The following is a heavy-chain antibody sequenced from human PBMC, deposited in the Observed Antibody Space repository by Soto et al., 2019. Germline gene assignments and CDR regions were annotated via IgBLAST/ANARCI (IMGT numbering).Heavy chain of an antibody. J-gene: IGHJ4*02. CDR1: GGSINSGGYS. Sequence: PSETLSLTCAVSGGSINSGGYSWSWIRQPPGKGLEWIGNIHYNGNTKYNPSLKSRVSMSVDTSKNQFSLRLISVTAADTAKYFCAREGNLGRWLQPLDFWGQGTLVTVSS. D-gene: IGHD5-12*01. CDR2: IHYNGNT. V-gene: IGHV4-61*08. CDR3: AREGNLGRWLQPLDF.